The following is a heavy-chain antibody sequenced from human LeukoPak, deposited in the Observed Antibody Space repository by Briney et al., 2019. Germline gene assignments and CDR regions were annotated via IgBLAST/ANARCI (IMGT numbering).Heavy chain of an antibody. D-gene: IGHD6-19*01. Sequence: SETLSLTCTVSSGSIISYYWSWIRQPPGKGLEWIGYIYYSGTTNYNPSVKSRVTISVDTSKNQFSLKLSSVTAADTAVYYCARGKQWLDAFDIWGQGTMVTVSS. CDR2: IYYSGTT. CDR3: ARGKQWLDAFDI. V-gene: IGHV4-59*01. CDR1: SGSIISYY. J-gene: IGHJ3*02.